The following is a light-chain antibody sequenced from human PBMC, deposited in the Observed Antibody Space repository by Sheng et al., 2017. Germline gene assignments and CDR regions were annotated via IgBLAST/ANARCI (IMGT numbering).Light chain of an antibody. Sequence: DIQMTQSPSSLSASVGDRVTITCRASQSISNYLNWYQXKPGKAPKLLIYAAFSIQSGVPSRFSGSGSGTDFTLTISSLQPEDFATYHCQQSYSTPWTFGQGTKVEIK. CDR2: AAF. V-gene: IGKV1-39*01. CDR3: QQSYSTPWT. CDR1: QSISNY. J-gene: IGKJ1*01.